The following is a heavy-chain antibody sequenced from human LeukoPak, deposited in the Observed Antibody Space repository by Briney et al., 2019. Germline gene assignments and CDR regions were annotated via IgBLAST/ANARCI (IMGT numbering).Heavy chain of an antibody. V-gene: IGHV3-20*04. CDR1: GFTFDDYG. Sequence: GGSLRLSCAASGFTFDDYGMSWVRQAPGKGLEWVSGINWNGGSTGYADSVKGRFTISRDNAKNSLYLPMNSLRAEDTALYYCARDAYYYDSSGYYFRPPVGYFDYWGQGTLVTVSS. J-gene: IGHJ4*02. CDR3: ARDAYYYDSSGYYFRPPVGYFDY. CDR2: INWNGGST. D-gene: IGHD3-22*01.